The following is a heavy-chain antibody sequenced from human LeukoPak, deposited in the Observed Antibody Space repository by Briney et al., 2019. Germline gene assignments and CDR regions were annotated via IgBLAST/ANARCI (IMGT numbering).Heavy chain of an antibody. CDR1: GFTFSDYY. V-gene: IGHV3-11*01. J-gene: IGHJ3*02. D-gene: IGHD5-24*01. Sequence: GGSLRLSCAASGFTFSDYYMSWIRQAPGKGLEWVSYISSSGSTIYYADSVKGRFTISRDNAKNSLYLQMNSLRAEDTAVYYCARDALEGYNSYAFDIWGQGTMVTVSS. CDR3: ARDALEGYNSYAFDI. CDR2: ISSSGSTI.